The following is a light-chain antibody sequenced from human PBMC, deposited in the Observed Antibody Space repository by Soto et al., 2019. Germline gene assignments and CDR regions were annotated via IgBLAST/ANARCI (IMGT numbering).Light chain of an antibody. Sequence: EIVLTQSPAPLYLSPGERATLSCRASQNLRSYLTWYQQRPGQAPRLLVYDTSNRASGVPARFSGSGSGTDFTLTISSLEPDDFAVYYCQQRSSWPWTFGQGTKVEI. CDR3: QQRSSWPWT. J-gene: IGKJ1*01. V-gene: IGKV3-11*01. CDR2: DTS. CDR1: QNLRSY.